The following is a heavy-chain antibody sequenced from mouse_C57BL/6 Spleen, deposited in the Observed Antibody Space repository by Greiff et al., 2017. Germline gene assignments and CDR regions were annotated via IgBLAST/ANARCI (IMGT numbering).Heavy chain of an antibody. CDR2: IDPANGNT. CDR3: AREYYGSSYAMDD. Sequence: EVQLQESVAELVRPGASVKLSCTASGFNIKNTYMPWVKQRPEQGLEWIGRIDPANGNTKYAPKFQGKATITADTSSNTAYLQLSSLTSEDAAIYCCAREYYGSSYAMDDWGQGTSVTVSS. CDR1: GFNIKNTY. V-gene: IGHV14-3*01. D-gene: IGHD1-1*01. J-gene: IGHJ4*01.